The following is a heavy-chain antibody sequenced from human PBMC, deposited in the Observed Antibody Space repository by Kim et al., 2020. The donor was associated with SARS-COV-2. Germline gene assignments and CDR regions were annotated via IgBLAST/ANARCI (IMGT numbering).Heavy chain of an antibody. Sequence: GGSLRLSCAASGFTFSSYGMSWVRQAPGQGLEWVSGISGGGTTDYADSVKGRFTISRDNSKNTVYLQMNSLRVEDTAVYYCSKRGTTSSFDYWGQGTPVTVSS. CDR3: SKRGTTSSFDY. CDR1: GFTFSSYG. D-gene: IGHD1-1*01. V-gene: IGHV3-23*01. CDR2: ISGGGTT. J-gene: IGHJ4*02.